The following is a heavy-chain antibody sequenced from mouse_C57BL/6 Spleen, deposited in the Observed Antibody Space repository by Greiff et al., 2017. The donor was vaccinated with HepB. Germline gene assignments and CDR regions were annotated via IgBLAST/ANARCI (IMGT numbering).Heavy chain of an antibody. CDR1: GYAFTNYL. J-gene: IGHJ3*01. D-gene: IGHD2-5*01. V-gene: IGHV1-54*01. CDR3: ARRNYSKGFAY. Sequence: QVQLQQSGAELVRPGTSVKVSCKASGYAFTNYLIEWVKQRPGQGLEWIGVINPGSGGTNYNEKFKGKATLTADKSSSTAYMQLSSLTSEDSAVYFWARRNYSKGFAYWGQGTLVTVSA. CDR2: INPGSGGT.